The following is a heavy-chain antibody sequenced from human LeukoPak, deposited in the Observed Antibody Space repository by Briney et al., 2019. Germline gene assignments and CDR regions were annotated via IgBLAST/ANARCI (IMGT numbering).Heavy chain of an antibody. CDR3: AKGGYSNGRYYYYYMDV. D-gene: IGHD5-18*01. CDR1: GFTFSSYS. V-gene: IGHV3-23*01. J-gene: IGHJ6*03. CDR2: FSFNGEST. Sequence: QTGGSLRLSCAASGFTFSSYSMNWVRQAPGNGLEWVSSFSFNGESTYYADSAKGRFTISRDNSKNTLYLQMNSLRAEDTAVYYCAKGGYSNGRYYYYYMDVWGEGTTVTVSS.